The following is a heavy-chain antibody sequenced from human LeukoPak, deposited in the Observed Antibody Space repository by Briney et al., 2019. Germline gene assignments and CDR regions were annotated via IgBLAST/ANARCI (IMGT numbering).Heavy chain of an antibody. Sequence: SVKVSCKPCGWSFTDYHLHGVGQPPGKGLDWVGWVNPANWATHLPQKFQGRVPLTTDTSITTAYIRLSGLRSDDTAVYFCARGIVLVAVPIAVPPYFDFWGQGTLVTVSS. CDR1: GWSFTDYH. D-gene: IGHD5-12*01. J-gene: IGHJ4*02. CDR3: ARGIVLVAVPIAVPPYFDF. CDR2: VNPANWAT. V-gene: IGHV1-2*02.